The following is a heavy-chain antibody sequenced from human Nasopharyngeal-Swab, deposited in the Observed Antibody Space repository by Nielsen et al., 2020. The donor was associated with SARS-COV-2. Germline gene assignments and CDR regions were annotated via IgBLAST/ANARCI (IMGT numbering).Heavy chain of an antibody. CDR3: ATYSSTRKYYMEV. Sequence: RQAPGKGLEWIGDINQSGGTNHNPSLKSRVTISTDTSKNQFSLNLDSLSAADTATYYCATYSSTRKYYMEVWGTGTTVTVSS. D-gene: IGHD6-13*01. V-gene: IGHV4-34*01. J-gene: IGHJ6*03. CDR2: INQSGGT.